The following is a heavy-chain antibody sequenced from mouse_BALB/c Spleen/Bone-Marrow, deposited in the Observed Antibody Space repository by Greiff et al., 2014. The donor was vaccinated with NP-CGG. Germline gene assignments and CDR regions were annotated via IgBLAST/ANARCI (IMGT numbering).Heavy chain of an antibody. CDR3: TPHPFDY. V-gene: IGHV6-6*01. CDR2: IRTKADDHAT. CDR1: GFXFXXXX. Sequence: GLVQPGGSMKLSCAASGFXFXXXXLXXXXXXXXXXXEWVAEIRTKADDHATYYAESVKGRFTISRDDSISSVYXQMNSLRAEDTGXYYCTPHPFDYWGQGTTLTVSX. J-gene: IGHJ2*01.